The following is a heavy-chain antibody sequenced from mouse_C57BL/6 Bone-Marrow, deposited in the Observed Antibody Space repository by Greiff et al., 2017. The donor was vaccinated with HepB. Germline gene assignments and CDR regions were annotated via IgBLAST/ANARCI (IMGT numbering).Heavy chain of an antibody. CDR1: GFSLTSYG. Sequence: QVQLKESGPGLVQPSQSLSITCTVSGFSLTSYGVHWVRQSPGKGLEWLGVIWRGGSTDYNAAFMSRLSITTDNSKSQVFINMNSLQAADTAIYACAKTYSNYVDWFAYWGQGTLVTVSA. D-gene: IGHD2-5*01. V-gene: IGHV2-5*01. CDR3: AKTYSNYVDWFAY. CDR2: IWRGGST. J-gene: IGHJ3*01.